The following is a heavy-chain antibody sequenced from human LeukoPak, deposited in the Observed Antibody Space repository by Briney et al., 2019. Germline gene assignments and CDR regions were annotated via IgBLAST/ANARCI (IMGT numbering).Heavy chain of an antibody. D-gene: IGHD5-24*01. J-gene: IGHJ4*02. CDR2: IIPSGHTT. V-gene: IGHV3-23*01. CDR1: GFHFSTHG. Sequence: PGGTLGLSCTASGFHFSTHGMNWVRQAPGKGLEWVSGIIPSGHTTYYADSVRGRFTISRDNSRNTLYLQMNSLRAEDTAVYYCAKDDRWLQFCCWGQGTLVTVSA. CDR3: AKDDRWLQFCC.